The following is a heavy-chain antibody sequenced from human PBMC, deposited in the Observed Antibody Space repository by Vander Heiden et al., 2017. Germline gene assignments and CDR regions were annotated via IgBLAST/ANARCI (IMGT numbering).Heavy chain of an antibody. D-gene: IGHD6-6*01. Sequence: QAQLQESGPGLVKPSETLSLTCTFPGGSVRSYAWSWMLQPAGKGPEWIGRGFRSGNTNYNPSLESRVTMSLDTSKKQFSLRLTSVTAADTAVYYCASSSSADFDYGGQGTQVTVSS. J-gene: IGHJ4*02. CDR1: GGSVRSYA. CDR3: ASSSSADFDY. CDR2: GFRSGNT. V-gene: IGHV4-4*07.